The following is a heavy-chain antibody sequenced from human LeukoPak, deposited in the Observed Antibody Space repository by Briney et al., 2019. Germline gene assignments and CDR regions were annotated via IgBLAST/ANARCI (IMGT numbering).Heavy chain of an antibody. V-gene: IGHV3-21*01. CDR2: ICTSSSYI. CDR1: GFTFSSYS. J-gene: IGHJ5*02. Sequence: PGGSLRLSCAASGFTFSSYSMNWVRQAPGKGLEWVSSICTSSSYIYYADSVKGRFTISRDNAKNSLYLQMNSLRAEDTAVYYCARAGLTTVTRNWFDPWGQGTLVTVSS. D-gene: IGHD4-17*01. CDR3: ARAGLTTVTRNWFDP.